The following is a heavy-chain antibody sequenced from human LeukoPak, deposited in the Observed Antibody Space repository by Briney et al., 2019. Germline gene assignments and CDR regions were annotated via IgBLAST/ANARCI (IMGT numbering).Heavy chain of an antibody. CDR3: AKDSNGWYQRGSNYFDY. Sequence: PGGSLRLSCAASGFTFSNYAMSWGRQAPGKGLEWVSAISGSGSSTYYVDSVKGRFTISRDNSNNTQYLQMNSLRAEDTAEYYCAKDSNGWYQRGSNYFDYWGQGTLVTVSS. J-gene: IGHJ4*02. CDR1: GFTFSNYA. CDR2: ISGSGSST. D-gene: IGHD6-19*01. V-gene: IGHV3-23*01.